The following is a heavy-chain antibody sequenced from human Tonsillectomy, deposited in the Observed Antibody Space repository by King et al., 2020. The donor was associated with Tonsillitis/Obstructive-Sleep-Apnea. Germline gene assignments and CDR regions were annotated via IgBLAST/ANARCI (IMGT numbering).Heavy chain of an antibody. CDR1: GGSISSYY. CDR2: IYYNGST. V-gene: IGHV4-59*01. CDR3: ARAGYNYRRDLDY. D-gene: IGHD5-18*01. Sequence: VQLQESGPGLVKPSETLSLTCTVSGGSISSYYWSWIRQPPGKGLEWIGYIYYNGSTSYNPSLKSRVTISVDTSKNQFSLKLSSVTAADTAVYYCARAGYNYRRDLDYWGQGTLVTVSS. J-gene: IGHJ4*02.